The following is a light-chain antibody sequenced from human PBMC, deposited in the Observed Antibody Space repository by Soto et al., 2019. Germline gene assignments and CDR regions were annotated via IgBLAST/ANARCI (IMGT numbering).Light chain of an antibody. J-gene: IGKJ3*01. V-gene: IGKV3-20*01. Sequence: EIVLTQSPGTLSLSPGERATLSCRASQSISSNYLAWYQQRPGQAPRLLIFGASYMATGIPDRFSDSGSGTDFTLTISRLEPEDFAVYYCQQYSSSPPEFTFGPGTRVESK. CDR2: GAS. CDR1: QSISSNY. CDR3: QQYSSSPPEFT.